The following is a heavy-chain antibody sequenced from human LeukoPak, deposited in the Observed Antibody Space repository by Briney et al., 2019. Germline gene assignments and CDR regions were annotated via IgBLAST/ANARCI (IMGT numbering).Heavy chain of an antibody. D-gene: IGHD1-26*01. V-gene: IGHV5-51*01. J-gene: IGHJ4*02. Sequence: GESLKISCKGSGYSFTSYWIGWVRQMPGKGLEGRGIIFPGGSDTRYSPSFQGQVTISADKSISTAYLQWSSLKASDTAMYYCARSRGTGVWELISAPTYYFDYWGQGTLVTVSS. CDR3: ARSRGTGVWELISAPTYYFDY. CDR2: IFPGGSDT. CDR1: GYSFTSYW.